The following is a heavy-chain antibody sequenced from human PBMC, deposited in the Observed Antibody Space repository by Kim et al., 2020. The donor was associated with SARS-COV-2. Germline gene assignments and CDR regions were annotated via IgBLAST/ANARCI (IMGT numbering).Heavy chain of an antibody. Sequence: GGSLRLSCAASGFTFSSYSMNWVRQAPGKGLEWVSSISSSSSYIYYADSVKGRFTISRDNAKNSLYLQMNSLRAEDTAVYYCARDGAESLEAPWVYDSSGYYTYFDYWGQGTLVTVSS. CDR3: ARDGAESLEAPWVYDSSGYYTYFDY. D-gene: IGHD3-22*01. V-gene: IGHV3-21*01. CDR2: ISSSSSYI. J-gene: IGHJ4*02. CDR1: GFTFSSYS.